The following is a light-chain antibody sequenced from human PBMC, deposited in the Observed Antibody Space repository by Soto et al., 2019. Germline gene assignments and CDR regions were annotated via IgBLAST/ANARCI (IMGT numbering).Light chain of an antibody. CDR1: QTISSW. Sequence: DIQMTQSPSTLSGSVGERGTITCRESQTISSWLAWYQQKPGKAPKLLIYKASTLKSGVPSRFSGSGSGTEFTLTISSLQPDDFATYYCQHYNSYSEACGQGTKVDIK. CDR3: QHYNSYSEA. J-gene: IGKJ1*01. CDR2: KAS. V-gene: IGKV1-5*03.